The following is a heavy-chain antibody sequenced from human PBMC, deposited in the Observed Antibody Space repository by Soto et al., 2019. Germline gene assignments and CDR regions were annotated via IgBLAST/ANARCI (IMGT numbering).Heavy chain of an antibody. Sequence: QVQLVQSGAEVKKPGASVKVSCKASGYTFTSYGISWVRQAPGQGLEWMGWISAYNGNTNYAQKLQGRVTMTTDTSTSTEYMGLRSRGSDDTAVYYCASGWFGEFVYYFDYWGQGTLVTVSS. CDR1: GYTFTSYG. D-gene: IGHD3-10*01. CDR2: ISAYNGNT. J-gene: IGHJ4*02. V-gene: IGHV1-18*01. CDR3: ASGWFGEFVYYFDY.